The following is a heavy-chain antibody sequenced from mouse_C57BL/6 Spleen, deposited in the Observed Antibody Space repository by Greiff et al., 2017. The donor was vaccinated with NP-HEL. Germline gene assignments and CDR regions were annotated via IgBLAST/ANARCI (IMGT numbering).Heavy chain of an antibody. J-gene: IGHJ2*01. CDR3: ARGDYDGYYFGY. CDR2: LYPGSGST. V-gene: IGHV1-55*01. CDR1: GYTFTSYW. D-gene: IGHD2-4*01. Sequence: QVQLQQPGAELVKPGASVKMSCKASGYTFTSYWITWVKQRPGHGLEWIGVLYPGSGSTNYNEKFKSKATLTVDTSSSTAYMQLSSLTSEDSAVYYCARGDYDGYYFGYWGQGTTLTVSS.